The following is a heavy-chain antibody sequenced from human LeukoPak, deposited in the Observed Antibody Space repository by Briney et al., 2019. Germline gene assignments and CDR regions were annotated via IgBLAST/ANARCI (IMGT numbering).Heavy chain of an antibody. CDR3: AKNSGLHDL. J-gene: IGHJ4*02. CDR2: INLAGSET. D-gene: IGHD5-12*01. Sequence: PGGSLRLSCAASGFNFAGFWMTWIHQAPGRGPEWVANINLAGSETYYLDSVKGRFTISRDNAKNSLYLQMDSLRAEDTALYYCAKNSGLHDLWGQGTLVTVSS. V-gene: IGHV3-7*01. CDR1: GFNFAGFW.